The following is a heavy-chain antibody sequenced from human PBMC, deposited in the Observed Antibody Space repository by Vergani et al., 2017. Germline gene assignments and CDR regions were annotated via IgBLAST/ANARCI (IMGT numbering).Heavy chain of an antibody. J-gene: IGHJ4*02. CDR3: ARSENGYRSGYYFDY. CDR2: ISGSGGST. D-gene: IGHD6-25*01. V-gene: IGHV3-23*01. CDR1: GFTFSSYA. Sequence: EVQLLESGGGLVQPGGSLRLSCAASGFTFSSYAMSWVRQAPWKGLEWVSAISGSGGSTYYADSVKGRFTISRDNSKNTLYLQMNSLRAEDTAVYYCARSENGYRSGYYFDYWGQGTLVTVSS.